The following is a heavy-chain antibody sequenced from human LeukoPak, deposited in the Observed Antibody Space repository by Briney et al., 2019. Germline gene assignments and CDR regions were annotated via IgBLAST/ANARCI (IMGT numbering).Heavy chain of an antibody. CDR2: ISSSGGNT. J-gene: IGHJ4*02. CDR3: ANYFGYNKKALDC. Sequence: GGSLRLSCAASGFTFSSHLMHWVRQAPGKGLEWVSAISSSGGNTYYADSVKGRFTISRSNSKNTLYLQMTSLRTEDTAVYYCANYFGYNKKALDCWGQGTLVTVSS. V-gene: IGHV3-23*01. CDR1: GFTFSSHL. D-gene: IGHD1-14*01.